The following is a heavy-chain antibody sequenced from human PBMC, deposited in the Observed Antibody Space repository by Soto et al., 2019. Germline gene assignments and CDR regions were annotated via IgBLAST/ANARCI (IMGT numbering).Heavy chain of an antibody. CDR3: ARGGESIAARPPTNWFDP. J-gene: IGHJ5*02. CDR2: INHSGST. D-gene: IGHD6-6*01. Sequence: SETLSLTCAVYGGSFSGYYWSWIRQPPGKGLEWIGEINHSGSTNYNPSLKSRVTISVDTSKNQFSLKLSSVTAADTAVYYCARGGESIAARPPTNWFDPWGQGTLVTVSS. CDR1: GGSFSGYY. V-gene: IGHV4-34*01.